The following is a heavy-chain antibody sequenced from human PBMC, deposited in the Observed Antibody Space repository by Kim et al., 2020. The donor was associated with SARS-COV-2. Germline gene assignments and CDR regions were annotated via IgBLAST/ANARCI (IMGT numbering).Heavy chain of an antibody. CDR1: GFTFDDYA. J-gene: IGHJ6*02. CDR3: AKDRYQLRNYYYYGMDV. D-gene: IGHD2-2*01. Sequence: GGSLRLSCAASGFTFDDYAMHWVRQAPGKGLEWVSGISWNSGSIGYADSVKGRFTISRDNAKNSLYLQMNSLRAEDTALYYCAKDRYQLRNYYYYGMDVWGQGTTVTVSS. V-gene: IGHV3-9*01. CDR2: ISWNSGSI.